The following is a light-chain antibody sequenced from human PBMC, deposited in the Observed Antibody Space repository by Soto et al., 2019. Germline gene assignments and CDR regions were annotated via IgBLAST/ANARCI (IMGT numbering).Light chain of an antibody. CDR1: QSINSW. CDR2: TAS. CDR3: QQYNSYSLT. V-gene: IGKV1-5*03. Sequence: DIQMTQSPSTLSASVGDRVTITCRASQSINSWLAWYQQQPGKAPKLLIYTASSLESGVPSRFSGSGSGTEFTLTISSLQPDDFATYYCQQYNSYSLTFGGGPKVEIK. J-gene: IGKJ4*01.